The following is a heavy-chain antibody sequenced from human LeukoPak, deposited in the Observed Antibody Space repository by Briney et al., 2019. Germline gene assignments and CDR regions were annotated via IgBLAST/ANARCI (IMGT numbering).Heavy chain of an antibody. Sequence: PGGSLRLSCAASGFTFSSYAMHWVRQAPGKGLEWVAVISYDGSNKYYADSVKGRFTISRDNSKNTLYLQMNSLRAEDTAVYYCARDLPLNITIFGVVIIPRDYYYGMDVWGQGTTVTVSS. D-gene: IGHD3-3*01. CDR3: ARDLPLNITIFGVVIIPRDYYYGMDV. J-gene: IGHJ6*02. CDR2: ISYDGSNK. V-gene: IGHV3-30-3*01. CDR1: GFTFSSYA.